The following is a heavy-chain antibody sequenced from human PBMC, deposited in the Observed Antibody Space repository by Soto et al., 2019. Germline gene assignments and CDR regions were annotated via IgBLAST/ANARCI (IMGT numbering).Heavy chain of an antibody. CDR1: GGSISSSSYY. CDR2: IYYSGST. Sequence: PSETLSLTCTVSGGSISSSSYYWGWIRQPPGKGLEWIGSIYYSGSTYYNPSLKSRVTISVDTSKNQFSLKLSSVTAADTAVYYCARLVPDTAYCSGGSCYGKFYGMDVWGQGTTVTVSS. V-gene: IGHV4-39*01. J-gene: IGHJ6*02. CDR3: ARLVPDTAYCSGGSCYGKFYGMDV. D-gene: IGHD2-15*01.